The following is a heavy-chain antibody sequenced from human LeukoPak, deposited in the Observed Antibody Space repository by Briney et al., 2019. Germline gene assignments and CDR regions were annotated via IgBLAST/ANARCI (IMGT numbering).Heavy chain of an antibody. CDR2: MNPNSGNT. J-gene: IGHJ4*02. Sequence: GASVTVSCKASGYTFTSYDINWVRQAPGQGLEWMGWMNPNSGNTDYAQTFQGRVTINRKNSIRTAYMELSSLRSEDTAVYYCARGQLRYSGSYYWGQGTLVTVSS. V-gene: IGHV1-8*01. CDR3: ARGQLRYSGSYY. D-gene: IGHD1-26*01. CDR1: GYTFTSYD.